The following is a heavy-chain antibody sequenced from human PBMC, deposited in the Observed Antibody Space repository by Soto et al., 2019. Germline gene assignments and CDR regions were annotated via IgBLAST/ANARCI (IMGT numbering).Heavy chain of an antibody. D-gene: IGHD3-10*01. CDR2: ISGSGDST. CDR1: GFTFSSYA. V-gene: IGHV3-23*01. J-gene: IGHJ6*02. CDR3: AKDSEVRGAIFVFYGMDV. Sequence: GGSLRLSCAASGFTFSSYAMTWVRQAPGKGLEWVSAISGSGDSTFYADSVKGRFTISRDNSKNTMYLQMNSLRAEDTAVYYCAKDSEVRGAIFVFYGMDVWGQGTTVTVSS.